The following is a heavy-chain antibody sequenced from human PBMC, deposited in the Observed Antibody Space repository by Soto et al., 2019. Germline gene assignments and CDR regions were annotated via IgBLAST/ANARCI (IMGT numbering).Heavy chain of an antibody. CDR3: ARRRASDYGGNNNPYYVDY. D-gene: IGHD4-17*01. CDR1: GGSINISGYY. CDR2: ISYSGNT. V-gene: IGHV4-39*01. J-gene: IGHJ4*02. Sequence: QLQLQESGPGLVKPSETLSLTCTVSGGSINISGYYWVWIRQPPGKGLEWIGSISYSGNTYNSPPIQHRVIISIVTSKNQFYLMVISVTPEDTAVYYCARRRASDYGGNNNPYYVDYWGQGTLVSVSS.